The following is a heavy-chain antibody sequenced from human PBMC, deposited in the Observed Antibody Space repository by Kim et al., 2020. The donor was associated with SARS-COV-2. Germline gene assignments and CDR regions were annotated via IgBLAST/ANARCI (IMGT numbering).Heavy chain of an antibody. V-gene: IGHV3-23*01. CDR3: AKDTHRLGSYSDY. CDR2: ISASGSDT. CDR1: GFTFTTVA. Sequence: GGSLRLSCAASGFTFTTVAMSWVRQAPGKGLEWVSSISASGSDTYFADSVKGRFTISRDNSKNTLYMQMNSLRAEDTAAYYCAKDTHRLGSYSDYWGQGTLVTVSS. J-gene: IGHJ4*02. D-gene: IGHD3-10*01.